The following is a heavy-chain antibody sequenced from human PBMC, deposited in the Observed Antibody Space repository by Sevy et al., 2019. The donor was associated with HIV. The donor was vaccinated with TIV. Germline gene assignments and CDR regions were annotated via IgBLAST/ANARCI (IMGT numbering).Heavy chain of an antibody. CDR1: GGSISSGGYY. CDR3: ARDRNANYDYVWGSYRHGWFDP. J-gene: IGHJ5*02. V-gene: IGHV4-31*03. Sequence: SETLSLTCTVSGGSISSGGYYWSWIRQHPGKGLEWIGYIYYSGSTYYNPSLKSRVTISVDTSKNQFSLKLSSVTAAATAVYYCARDRNANYDYVWGSYRHGWFDPWGQGTLVTVSS. CDR2: IYYSGST. D-gene: IGHD3-16*02.